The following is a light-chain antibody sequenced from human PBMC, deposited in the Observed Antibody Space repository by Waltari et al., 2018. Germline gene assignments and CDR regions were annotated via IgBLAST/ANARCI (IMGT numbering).Light chain of an antibody. Sequence: QTVVTQEPSLSVSPGGTVTLTCALSSGPFSSTSSFTWYQQSPGQTPRTLVYKTNTRSNGVPDRFSGSILGSEAALTITGAQADDESNYYWLVYMGSGIWVFGGGTKLTV. J-gene: IGLJ3*02. CDR2: KTN. CDR3: LVYMGSGIWV. CDR1: SGPFSSTSS. V-gene: IGLV8-61*01.